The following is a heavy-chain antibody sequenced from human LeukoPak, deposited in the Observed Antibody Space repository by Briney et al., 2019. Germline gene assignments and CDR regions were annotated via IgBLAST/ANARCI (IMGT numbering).Heavy chain of an antibody. J-gene: IGHJ4*02. Sequence: GGSLRLSCAASGFIVSSDYMSWVRQAPGKGLEWVSVIYSGGSTYYADSVKGRFTISRDNSKNTLYLQMNSLRAEDTAVYYCARVAEYSSSSGDYWGQGTLVTVSS. CDR2: IYSGGST. V-gene: IGHV3-53*01. D-gene: IGHD6-6*01. CDR1: GFIVSSDY. CDR3: ARVAEYSSSSGDY.